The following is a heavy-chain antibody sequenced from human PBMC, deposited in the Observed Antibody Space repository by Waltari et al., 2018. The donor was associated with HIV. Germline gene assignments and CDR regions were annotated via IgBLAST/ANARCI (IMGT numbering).Heavy chain of an antibody. D-gene: IGHD1-26*01. CDR1: GFTFSSYR. Sequence: EVQLVEYGGGLVKPGGSLRLSCAASGFTFSSYRMNWVRQAPGKGLEWVSSISSSSSYIYYADSVKGRFTISRDNAKNSLYLQMNSLRVEDTAVYYCARDLRGWELPRFDYWGQGTLVTVSS. CDR2: ISSSSSYI. V-gene: IGHV3-21*01. J-gene: IGHJ4*02. CDR3: ARDLRGWELPRFDY.